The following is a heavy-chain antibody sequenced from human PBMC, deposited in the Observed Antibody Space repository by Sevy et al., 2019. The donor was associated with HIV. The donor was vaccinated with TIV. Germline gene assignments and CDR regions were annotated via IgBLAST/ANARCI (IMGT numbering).Heavy chain of an antibody. V-gene: IGHV3-66*01. J-gene: IGHJ4*02. D-gene: IGHD6-19*01. Sequence: GGSLRLSCAASGFTVSRNYMSWVRQAPGKGLEWVSVIYSDGKTFYADSVQDRFTISRDNSKNTLYLQMNSLGAEDTAVYYCAGWSSARTLFDYWGQGTLVTVSS. CDR1: GFTVSRNY. CDR3: AGWSSARTLFDY. CDR2: IYSDGKT.